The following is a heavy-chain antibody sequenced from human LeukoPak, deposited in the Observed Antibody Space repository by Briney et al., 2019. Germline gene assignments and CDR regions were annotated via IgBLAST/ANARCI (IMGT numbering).Heavy chain of an antibody. CDR2: ISSSSSTI. V-gene: IGHV3-48*01. J-gene: IGHJ4*02. D-gene: IGHD3-22*01. Sequence: GGSLRLSCAASGFNFSSYSMNWVRQAPGKGLEWVSYISSSSSTIYYADSVKGRFTISRDNAKNSLYLQMNSLRAEDTAVYYCARDSSGYVDYWGQGTLVTVSS. CDR3: ARDSSGYVDY. CDR1: GFNFSSYS.